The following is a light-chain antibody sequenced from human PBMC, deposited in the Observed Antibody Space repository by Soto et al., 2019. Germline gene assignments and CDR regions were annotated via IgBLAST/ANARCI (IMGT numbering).Light chain of an antibody. CDR2: AAS. V-gene: IGKV1-6*01. CDR3: LQDYGYPRT. Sequence: AIQMTQSPSSLSAPVGDRVTISCRASQGIRIDLGWYQQKPGKAPNLLIYAASNLQTGVPSRFSGSGSGTDFTLTISDVQPEDFATYYCLQDYGYPRTFGQGTKVDIK. J-gene: IGKJ1*01. CDR1: QGIRID.